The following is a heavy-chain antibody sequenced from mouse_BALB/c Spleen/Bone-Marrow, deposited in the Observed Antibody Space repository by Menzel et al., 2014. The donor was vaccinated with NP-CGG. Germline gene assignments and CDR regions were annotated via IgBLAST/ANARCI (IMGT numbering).Heavy chain of an antibody. J-gene: IGHJ3*01. V-gene: IGHV3-2*02. CDR2: ISYSGST. CDR1: GYSITNDYA. Sequence: ESGPGLVKPSQSLSLPCTVTGYSITNDYAWNWIRQFPGNKLEWMGYISYSGSTSYNPSLKSRISITRDTSKSQFFLQLNSVTTEDTATYYCARSNDGFPAWFAYWGQGTLVTVSA. CDR3: ARSNDGFPAWFAY. D-gene: IGHD2-3*01.